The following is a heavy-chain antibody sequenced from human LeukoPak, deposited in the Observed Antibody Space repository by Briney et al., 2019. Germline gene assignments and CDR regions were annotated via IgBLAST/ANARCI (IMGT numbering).Heavy chain of an antibody. CDR2: INHSGST. D-gene: IGHD3-22*01. CDR3: ARAPLDSSGYYSPYFDY. J-gene: IGHJ4*02. CDR1: GGSFSGYY. Sequence: NSSETLSLTCAVYGGSFSGYYWSWIRQPPGKGLEWIGEINHSGSTNYNPSLKSRVTISVDTSKNQFSLKLSSVTAADTAVYYRARAPLDSSGYYSPYFDYWGQGTLVTVSS. V-gene: IGHV4-34*01.